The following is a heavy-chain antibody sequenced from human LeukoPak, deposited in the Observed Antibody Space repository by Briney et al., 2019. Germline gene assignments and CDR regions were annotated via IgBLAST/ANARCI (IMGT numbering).Heavy chain of an antibody. Sequence: HPGGSLRLSCAASGFTFSSYSMNWVRQAPGKGLEWVSYISSSSSTIYYADSVKGRFTISRDNAKKSLYLQMNSLSAEDTAVYYCARPSRGFFDYWGQGTLVTVSS. CDR1: GFTFSSYS. V-gene: IGHV3-48*01. J-gene: IGHJ4*02. CDR2: ISSSSSTI. CDR3: ARPSRGFFDY. D-gene: IGHD3-10*01.